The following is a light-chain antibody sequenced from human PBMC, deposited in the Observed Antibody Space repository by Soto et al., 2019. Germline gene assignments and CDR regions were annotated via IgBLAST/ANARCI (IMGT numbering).Light chain of an antibody. V-gene: IGKV1-39*01. J-gene: IGKJ5*01. CDR2: AAS. CDR3: QQSYSSPRIT. Sequence: DIQMTQSPSTLSASVGDRVTITCRASQDIGTWLAWYQQKPEKAPKVLIYAASSLQSGVPSRFSGSGSGTDFTLTISSLQLEDFATFYCQQSYSSPRITFGQGTRLEIK. CDR1: QDIGTW.